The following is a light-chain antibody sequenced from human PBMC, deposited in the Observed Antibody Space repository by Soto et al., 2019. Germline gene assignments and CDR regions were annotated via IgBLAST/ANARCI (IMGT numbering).Light chain of an antibody. CDR2: DDN. J-gene: IGLJ1*01. CDR3: AAWDDSLNGHV. V-gene: IGLV1-51*01. CDR1: SSNIGGNS. Sequence: QSVLTQPPSVSAAPGQKVTISCSGSSSNIGGNSVSWYQQLPGTAPKLLIYDDNKRPSGIPDRFSGSKSGTSATLGITGFQTGDEADYYCAAWDDSLNGHVFGTGTKVTVL.